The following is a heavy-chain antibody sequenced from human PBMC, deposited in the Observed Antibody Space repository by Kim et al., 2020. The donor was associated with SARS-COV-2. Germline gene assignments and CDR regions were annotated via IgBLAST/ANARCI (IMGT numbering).Heavy chain of an antibody. J-gene: IGHJ6*02. V-gene: IGHV4-34*01. CDR2: INHSGST. CDR3: ARGRRAMIVVVDDTPYGMDV. Sequence: SETLSLTCAVYGGSFSGYYWSWIRQPPGKGLEWIGEINHSGSTNYNPSLKSRVTISVDTSKNQFSLKLSSVTAADTAVYYCARGRRAMIVVVDDTPYGMDVWGQGTTVTVSS. D-gene: IGHD3-22*01. CDR1: GGSFSGYY.